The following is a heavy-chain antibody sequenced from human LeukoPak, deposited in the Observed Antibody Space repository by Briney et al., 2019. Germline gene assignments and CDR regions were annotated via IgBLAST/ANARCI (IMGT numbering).Heavy chain of an antibody. Sequence: NPSETLSLTCAVSGGSISSANWWTWVRQPPGKGLEWIGEIYHSGSTNYNPSLKSRVTISVDKSKNQFSLSLSSVTAADTAVYYCASPSGREEYFDYWGQGILVTVSS. CDR1: GGSISSANW. J-gene: IGHJ4*02. V-gene: IGHV4-4*02. D-gene: IGHD6-19*01. CDR2: IYHSGST. CDR3: ASPSGREEYFDY.